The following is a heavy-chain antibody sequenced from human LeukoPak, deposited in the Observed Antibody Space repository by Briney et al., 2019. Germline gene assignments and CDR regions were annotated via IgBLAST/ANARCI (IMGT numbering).Heavy chain of an antibody. CDR3: AKFRIVGATYYFDY. J-gene: IGHJ4*02. Sequence: GSLRLSCAASGFAFSTYWMYWVRQAPGKGLVWVSAISGSGGSTYYADSVKGRFTIFRDNSKNTLYLQMNSLRAEDTAVYYCAKFRIVGATYYFDYWGQGTLVTVSS. D-gene: IGHD1-26*01. CDR1: GFAFSTYW. V-gene: IGHV3-23*01. CDR2: ISGSGGST.